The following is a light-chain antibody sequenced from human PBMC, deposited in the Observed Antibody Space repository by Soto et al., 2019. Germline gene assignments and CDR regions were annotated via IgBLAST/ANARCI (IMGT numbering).Light chain of an antibody. CDR3: QSYDSSLRGV. CDR2: ANN. Sequence: QSVLTQPPSESGAPGQRVTISCTGSNSDIGAGYDVHWYQQLPGTAPKLVIYANNNRPSGVPDRFSASKSGTSASLAITGLQADDEADYYCQSYDSSLRGVFGTGTKLTVL. CDR1: NSDIGAGYD. J-gene: IGLJ1*01. V-gene: IGLV1-40*01.